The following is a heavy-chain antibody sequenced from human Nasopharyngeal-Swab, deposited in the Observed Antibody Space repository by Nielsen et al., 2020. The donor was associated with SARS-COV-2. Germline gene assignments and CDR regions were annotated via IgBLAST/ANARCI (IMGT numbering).Heavy chain of an antibody. CDR1: GYIFTSYA. CDR2: INTNTGNP. V-gene: IGHV7-4-1*02. J-gene: IGHJ3*02. D-gene: IGHD5-12*01. Sequence: GSVKVSCKASGYIFTSYAMNWVRQAPGQGLEWMGWINTNTGNPTYAQGFTGRFVFSLVTSVSTAYLQISSLKAEDTAVYYCARDGGGDTGYSGYDFPGVPKIGFDIWGQGTMVTVSS. CDR3: ARDGGGDTGYSGYDFPGVPKIGFDI.